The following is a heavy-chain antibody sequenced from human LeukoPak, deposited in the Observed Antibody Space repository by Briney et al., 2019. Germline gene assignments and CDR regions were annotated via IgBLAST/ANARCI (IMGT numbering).Heavy chain of an antibody. V-gene: IGHV1-8*01. J-gene: IGHJ6*02. Sequence: GASVKVSCKASGYTFTSYDINWGRQATGQGPEWMGWRNPNSGNTGYAQKFQGRVTMHRNNSISTAYMELSSLRSEDTAVYYCARGPFFGYYSYYYGMDVWGQGTTVTVSS. CDR3: ARGPFFGYYSYYYGMDV. D-gene: IGHD3-10*01. CDR1: GYTFTSYD. CDR2: RNPNSGNT.